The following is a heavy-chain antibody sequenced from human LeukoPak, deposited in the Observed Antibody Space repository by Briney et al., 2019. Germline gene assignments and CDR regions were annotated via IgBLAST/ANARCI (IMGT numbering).Heavy chain of an antibody. CDR1: GFAFSSYS. J-gene: IGHJ6*03. V-gene: IGHV3-21*01. Sequence: GGSLRLSCAASGFAFSSYSMNWVRQAPGKGLEWVSSISSSSSYIYYADSVKGRFSISRDNAQNSLYLQMSSLRAEDTAVYYCARVGGGGSGTYYMDVWGKGTTVTVSS. CDR3: ARVGGGGSGTYYMDV. CDR2: ISSSSSYI. D-gene: IGHD3-10*01.